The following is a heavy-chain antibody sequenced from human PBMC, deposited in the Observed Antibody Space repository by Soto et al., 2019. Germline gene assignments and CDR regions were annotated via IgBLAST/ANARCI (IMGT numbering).Heavy chain of an antibody. CDR1: GYPISSGYY. CDR3: ARSSGYVPGGY. CDR2: IHHSGST. V-gene: IGHV4-38-2*01. D-gene: IGHD5-12*01. Sequence: LSLTCAVSGYPISSGYYWGWIRQPPGKGLEWIGIIHHSGSTYYNPSLRSRITISVDTSKNQFSLKMPSVTAADTAVYYCARSSGYVPGGYWGQGILVTVSS. J-gene: IGHJ4*02.